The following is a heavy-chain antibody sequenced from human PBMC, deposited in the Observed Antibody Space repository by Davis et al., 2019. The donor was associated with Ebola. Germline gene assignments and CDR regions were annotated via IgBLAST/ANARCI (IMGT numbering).Heavy chain of an antibody. CDR2: ISYDGSNK. V-gene: IGHV3-30*03. J-gene: IGHJ6*02. Sequence: GGSLRLSCAASGFTFSNYWMHWVRQAPGKGLEWVAVISYDGSNKYYADSVKGRFTISRDNSKNTLYLQMNSLRAEDTAVYYCARVCCYYYGMDVWGQGTTVTVSS. CDR1: GFTFSNYW. CDR3: ARVCCYYYGMDV. D-gene: IGHD4/OR15-4a*01.